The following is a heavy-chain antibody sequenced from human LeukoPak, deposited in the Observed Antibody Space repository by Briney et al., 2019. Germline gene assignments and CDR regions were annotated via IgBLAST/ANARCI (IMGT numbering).Heavy chain of an antibody. V-gene: IGHV3-15*01. J-gene: IGHJ1*01. D-gene: IGHD6-25*01. CDR1: GFTFSSYE. CDR3: TTAAFH. Sequence: GGSLRLSCAASGFTFSSYEMNWVRQDPGKGLEWVGHIRSETDGGTTDYAAPVKGRFTISRDDSKSTLFLHMNSLKPEDTAVYYCTTAAFHWGQGTLVTVSS. CDR2: IRSETDGGTT.